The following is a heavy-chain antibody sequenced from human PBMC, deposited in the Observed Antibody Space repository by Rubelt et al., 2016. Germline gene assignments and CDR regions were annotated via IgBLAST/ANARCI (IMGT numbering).Heavy chain of an antibody. Sequence: TFTSYGISWVRQAPGQGLEWMGWISAYNGNTNYAQKLQGRVTMTTDTSTSTAYMELRSLRSDDTAVYYCARAHTDYDFWSGYYSSDMTYGMDVWGQGTTVTVSS. CDR1: TFTSYG. CDR3: ARAHTDYDFWSGYYSSDMTYGMDV. V-gene: IGHV1-18*01. D-gene: IGHD3-3*01. CDR2: ISAYNGNT. J-gene: IGHJ6*02.